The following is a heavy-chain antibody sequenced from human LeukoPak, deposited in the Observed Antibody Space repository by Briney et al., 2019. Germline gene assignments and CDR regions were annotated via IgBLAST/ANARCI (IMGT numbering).Heavy chain of an antibody. CDR1: GFTFSKYW. D-gene: IGHD6-19*01. CDR3: ATKQWLAPPPDS. J-gene: IGHJ4*02. V-gene: IGHV3-74*01. Sequence: GGSLRLSCAASGFTFSKYWMLWVRQAPGKGLESVSRINTEGTVTTYADSVKGRFTVSRDNADNTMFLQMNSVRDEDTAVHYCATKQWLAPPPDSWGQGTPVTVSS. CDR2: INTEGTVT.